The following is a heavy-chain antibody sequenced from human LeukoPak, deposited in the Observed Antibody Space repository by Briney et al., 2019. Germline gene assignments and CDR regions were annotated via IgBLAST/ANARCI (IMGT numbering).Heavy chain of an antibody. D-gene: IGHD4-17*01. J-gene: IGHJ4*02. CDR3: ARGLTTVTFDC. CDR1: GGSITSYY. CDR2: IYSSGNT. Sequence: SETLSLTCTVSGGSITSYYWSWIRQPAGKGLEWIGRIYSSGNTNYNPSLNSRVTMSVDTSKNQFSLRLSSVTAADTAVYHCARGLTTVTFDCWGQGTLVTVTS. V-gene: IGHV4-4*07.